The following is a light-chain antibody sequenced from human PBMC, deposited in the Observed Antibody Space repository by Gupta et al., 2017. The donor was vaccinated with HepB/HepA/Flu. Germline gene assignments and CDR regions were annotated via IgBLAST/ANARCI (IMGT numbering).Light chain of an antibody. CDR3: SSYTSSSVV. CDR2: DVS. J-gene: IGLJ2*01. Sequence: QSALTHPASVSGSPGQSITISCTGTSSAVGGYNYVSWYQQHPGKAPKLMIYDVSNRPSGVSNRFSGSKSGNTASLTISGLQAEDEADYYCSSYTSSSVVFGGGTKLTVL. CDR1: SSAVGGYNY. V-gene: IGLV2-14*03.